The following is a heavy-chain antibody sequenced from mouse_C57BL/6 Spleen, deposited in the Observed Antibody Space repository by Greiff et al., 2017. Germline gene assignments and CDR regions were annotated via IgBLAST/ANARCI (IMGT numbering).Heavy chain of an antibody. J-gene: IGHJ3*01. D-gene: IGHD2-3*01. V-gene: IGHV1-77*01. Sequence: QVQLQQSGAELVKPGASVKISCKASGYTFTDYYINWVQQRPGQGLEWIGKLGPGSGCTYYNEKFKGKATLTVDKSSSTAYMQHSSLTSEDSAVYFCARDDGYETPSFADWGQGTLVTVSA. CDR2: LGPGSGCT. CDR1: GYTFTDYY. CDR3: ARDDGYETPSFAD.